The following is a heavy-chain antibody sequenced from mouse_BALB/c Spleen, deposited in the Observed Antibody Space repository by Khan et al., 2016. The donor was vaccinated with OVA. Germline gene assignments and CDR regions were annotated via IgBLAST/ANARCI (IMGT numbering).Heavy chain of an antibody. J-gene: IGHJ3*01. CDR3: TRQGYVAWFTY. D-gene: IGHD2-2*01. CDR1: GYSFTSYY. CDR2: IDPFSGGT. Sequence: EVELVESGPELMKPGASVKISCKASGYSFTSYYIHWVMQSHGKSLEWIGYIDPFSGGTTYNQKFKGKATLTVDNSSSTAYIHLSSLTSEDSAVYYCTRQGYVAWFTYWGQGTLVTVSA. V-gene: IGHV1S135*01.